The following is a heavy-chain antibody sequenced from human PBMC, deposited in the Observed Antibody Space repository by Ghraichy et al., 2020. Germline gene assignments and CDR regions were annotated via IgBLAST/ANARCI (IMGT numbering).Heavy chain of an antibody. CDR3: ARDPIYYDSSGYGYDAFDI. J-gene: IGHJ3*02. Sequence: SQTLSLTCAISGDSVSSNSAAWNWIRQSPSRGLEWLGRTYYRSKWYNDYAVSVKSRITINPDTSKNQFSLQLNSVTPEDTAVYYCARDPIYYDSSGYGYDAFDIWGQGTMVTVSS. CDR1: GDSVSSNSAA. V-gene: IGHV6-1*01. CDR2: TYYRSKWYN. D-gene: IGHD3-22*01.